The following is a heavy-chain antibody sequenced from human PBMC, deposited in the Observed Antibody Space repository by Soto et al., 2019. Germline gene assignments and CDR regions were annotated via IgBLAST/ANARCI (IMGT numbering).Heavy chain of an antibody. Sequence: QAQLVESGGGVVQPGRSLRLSCAASGFTFRSYGMHWVRQAPGEGLEWVALSSPDGGNQYYADSVKGRFTISRDDSKNTVYLHMDSLRGEDTAVYYCAKDREHQLVRGWFDPWGQGTLVIVSP. V-gene: IGHV3-30*18. CDR1: GFTFRSYG. CDR3: AKDREHQLVRGWFDP. J-gene: IGHJ5*02. D-gene: IGHD6-13*01. CDR2: SSPDGGNQ.